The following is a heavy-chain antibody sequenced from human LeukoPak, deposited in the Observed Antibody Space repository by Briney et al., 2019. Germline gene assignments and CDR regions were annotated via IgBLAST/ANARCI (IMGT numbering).Heavy chain of an antibody. CDR2: IKPDGSEK. D-gene: IGHD3-9*01. CDR1: GFTFSDYW. J-gene: IGHJ6*02. CDR3: ARIDYDILTGYFGYYYYYGMDV. V-gene: IGHV3-7*01. Sequence: GRSLRLSCAASGFTFSDYWMSWVRQAPGKGLQWVANIKPDGSEKYYVDSVKGRFTISRDNAKNSLYLQINSLRAEDTAVYYCARIDYDILTGYFGYYYYYGMDVWGQGTTVTVSS.